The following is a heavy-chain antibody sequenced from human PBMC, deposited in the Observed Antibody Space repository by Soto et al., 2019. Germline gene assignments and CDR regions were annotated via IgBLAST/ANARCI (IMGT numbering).Heavy chain of an antibody. V-gene: IGHV3-21*01. CDR3: ASALTGYFDY. CDR2: ISSGSSYI. Sequence: EVQLVESGGGLVKPGGSLRLSCAASGFTFSSYTMKWVRQAPGKGLEWVSSISSGSSYIYYADSVKGRFTISRDNAKNSLYLQMNSLRAEDTAVYYCASALTGYFDYWGQGTLVTVSS. D-gene: IGHD4-4*01. CDR1: GFTFSSYT. J-gene: IGHJ4*02.